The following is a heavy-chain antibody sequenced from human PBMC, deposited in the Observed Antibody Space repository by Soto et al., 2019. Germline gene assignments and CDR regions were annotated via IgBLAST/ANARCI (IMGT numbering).Heavy chain of an antibody. V-gene: IGHV1-18*04. CDR1: GYAFTSYG. CDR2: ISAYNGNT. J-gene: IGHJ6*02. D-gene: IGHD3-22*01. Sequence: ASVKVSCKASGYAFTSYGISWVRQAPGQGLEWMGWISAYNGNTNYAQKLQGRVTMTTDTSTSTAYMELRSLRSDDTAVYYCAREGGYDSSGYYPYYYGSMDVWGQGTRVTVSS. CDR3: AREGGYDSSGYYPYYYGSMDV.